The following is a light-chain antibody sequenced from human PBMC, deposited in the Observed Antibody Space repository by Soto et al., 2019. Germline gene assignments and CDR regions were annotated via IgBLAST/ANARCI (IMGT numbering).Light chain of an antibody. J-gene: IGKJ5*01. CDR3: QQYNNWPLT. CDR2: GAS. Sequence: EIVLTQSPATLSLSRGEGATLSCRASQSVSSNLAWYQQKPGQAPRLLIYGASTRATGIPARFSGSGSGTEFTLTISSLQSEDFAVYYCQQYNNWPLTFGQGTRLEI. CDR1: QSVSSN. V-gene: IGKV3-15*01.